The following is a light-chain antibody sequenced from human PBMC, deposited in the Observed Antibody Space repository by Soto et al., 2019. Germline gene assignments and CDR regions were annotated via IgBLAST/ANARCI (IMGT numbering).Light chain of an antibody. CDR1: QSVRSSY. CDR2: ATS. Sequence: EIVLTQSPATLSLSPGERATLSCGASQSVRSSYLAWYQQKPGLAPRLLIYATSSRATGIPDRFSGGGSGTDFTPTISRLEPEDFAVYYCQQYGTSPRSITFGQGTRLEIK. V-gene: IGKV3D-20*01. CDR3: QQYGTSPRSIT. J-gene: IGKJ5*01.